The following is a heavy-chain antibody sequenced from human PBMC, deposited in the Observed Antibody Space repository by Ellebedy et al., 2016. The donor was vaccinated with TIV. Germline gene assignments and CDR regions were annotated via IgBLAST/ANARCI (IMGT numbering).Heavy chain of an antibody. CDR1: AYIFIAYY. J-gene: IGHJ3*01. V-gene: IGHV1-2*02. CDR2: NDPNTYDT. D-gene: IGHD5-18*01. Sequence: ASVKVSCKTSAYIFIAYYIHWVREAPGHGLEWIGWNDPNTYDTDYVEKFQGRVTMTRDTSTKTVTMELSGLKSDDAAVYYCARGSHSGYSWRNAFDVWGQGTAVTVSP. CDR3: ARGSHSGYSWRNAFDV.